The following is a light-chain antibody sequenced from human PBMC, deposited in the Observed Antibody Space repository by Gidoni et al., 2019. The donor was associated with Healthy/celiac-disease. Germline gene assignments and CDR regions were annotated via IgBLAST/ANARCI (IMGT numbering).Light chain of an antibody. CDR2: WAS. CDR3: QQYYSTPMYT. J-gene: IGKJ2*01. CDR1: QSVLYSSNNKNY. Sequence: VMTPSPDSLAVSLGERATINCKSSQSVLYSSNNKNYLAWYQQKPRQPPKLLIYWASTRESGVPDRFSGSGSGTDFTLTISSLQAEDVAVYYCQQYYSTPMYTFGQGTKLEIK. V-gene: IGKV4-1*01.